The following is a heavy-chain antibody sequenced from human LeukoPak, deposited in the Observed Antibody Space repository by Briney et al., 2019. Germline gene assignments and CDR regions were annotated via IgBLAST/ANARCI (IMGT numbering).Heavy chain of an antibody. J-gene: IGHJ4*02. CDR2: IKQDGSEK. CDR3: ASGRQLGY. D-gene: IGHD3-16*01. V-gene: IGHV3-7*01. Sequence: GGSLRLPCVGSGFMLSTYWMSWVRQAPGKGLEWVANIKQDGSEKYYVDSVKGRFTISRDNAKNSLYLQMNSLRAEDTALYYCASGRQLGYWGQGTLVTVSS. CDR1: GFMLSTYW.